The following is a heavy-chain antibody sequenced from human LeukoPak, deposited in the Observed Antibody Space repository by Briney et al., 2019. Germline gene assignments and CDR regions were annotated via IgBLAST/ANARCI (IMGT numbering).Heavy chain of an antibody. Sequence: SETLSLTCTVSGGSISSSSYYWSWLRQPAGTGLEWIGRIYTSGSTNYNPSLKSRVTISVDTSKNQFSLKLSSVTAADTAVYYCARDLWGSGIDNWGQGTLVTVSS. V-gene: IGHV4-61*02. CDR3: ARDLWGSGIDN. CDR1: GGSISSSSYY. D-gene: IGHD3-10*01. J-gene: IGHJ4*02. CDR2: IYTSGST.